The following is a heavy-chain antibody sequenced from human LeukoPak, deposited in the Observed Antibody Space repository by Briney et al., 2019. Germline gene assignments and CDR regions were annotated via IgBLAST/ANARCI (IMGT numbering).Heavy chain of an antibody. Sequence: SQTLSLTCTVSGGSISSGGYFWSWIRQPPGKGLEWIGYVFNGGITSYNPSLKSRVTMSVDTSRDQFSLRLSSVTAADTAIYYCASRPADSTWYGVFDYWSQGTLVTVSS. D-gene: IGHD6-13*01. J-gene: IGHJ4*02. CDR3: ASRPADSTWYGVFDY. CDR1: GGSISSGGYF. V-gene: IGHV4-61*08. CDR2: VFNGGIT.